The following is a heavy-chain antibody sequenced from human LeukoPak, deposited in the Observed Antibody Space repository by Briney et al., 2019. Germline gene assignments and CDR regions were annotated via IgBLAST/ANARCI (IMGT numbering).Heavy chain of an antibody. Sequence: GGSLRLSCAASGFRFNEYWMSWVRQPPGEGLQWVAHIKDDGTEEYYLDSVEGRFTIARDDAKNSPYLQMNSLRVEDTALYYCVRAGWELDYWGQGTPVTVS. CDR1: GFRFNEYW. D-gene: IGHD1-1*01. V-gene: IGHV3-7*01. CDR2: IKDDGTEE. CDR3: VRAGWELDY. J-gene: IGHJ4*02.